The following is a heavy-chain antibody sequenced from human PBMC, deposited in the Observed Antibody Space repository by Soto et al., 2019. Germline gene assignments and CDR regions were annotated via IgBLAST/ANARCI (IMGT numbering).Heavy chain of an antibody. CDR2: TRSNGEHT. Sequence: LRLSCAGSGFMFSSFAMTWVRQAPGKGLEWVSTTRSNGEHTYYADSVKGRFTVSRDNSKNTLFLEMSSLRAEDSAIYYCAKDSKSVSVSAARVYGMDVWGQGTTVTVSS. J-gene: IGHJ6*02. D-gene: IGHD2-2*01. V-gene: IGHV3-23*01. CDR1: GFMFSSFA. CDR3: AKDSKSVSVSAARVYGMDV.